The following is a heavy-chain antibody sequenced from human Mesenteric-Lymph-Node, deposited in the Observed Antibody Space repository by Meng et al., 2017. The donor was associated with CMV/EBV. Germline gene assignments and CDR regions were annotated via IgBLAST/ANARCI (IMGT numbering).Heavy chain of an antibody. D-gene: IGHD3-16*02. CDR3: ARGSYDYVWGSYLDYYYGMDV. CDR2: ISGSSSYI. Sequence: GESLKISCAASGFSLSSYAMNWVRQAPGKGLEWVSSISGSSSYIYYADSVKGRFTISRDNAKNSLYLQMNSLRAEDTAVYYCARGSYDYVWGSYLDYYYGMDVWGQGTTVTVSS. J-gene: IGHJ6*02. V-gene: IGHV3-21*01. CDR1: GFSLSSYA.